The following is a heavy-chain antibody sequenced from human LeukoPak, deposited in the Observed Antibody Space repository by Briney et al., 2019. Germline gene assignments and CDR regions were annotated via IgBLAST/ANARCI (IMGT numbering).Heavy chain of an antibody. V-gene: IGHV3-48*01. D-gene: IGHD3-3*01. CDR3: ARGDFWSGTDY. Sequence: PGGSLRLSCAASGFTFSSYAMSWVRQAPGKGLEWVSAISSSSSTIYYADSVKGRFTISRDNAKNSLYLQMNSLRAEDTAVYYCARGDFWSGTDYWGQGTLVTVSS. CDR1: GFTFSSYA. J-gene: IGHJ4*02. CDR2: ISSSSSTI.